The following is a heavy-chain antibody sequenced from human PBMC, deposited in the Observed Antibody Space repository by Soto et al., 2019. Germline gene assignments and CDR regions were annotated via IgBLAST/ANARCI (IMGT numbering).Heavy chain of an antibody. V-gene: IGHV4-34*01. CDR3: ARGRTLFTFGGVIVRPYYFDY. J-gene: IGHJ4*02. Sequence: PSETLSLTCAVYGGSFSGYYWSWIRQPPGKGLEWIGEINHSGSTNYNPSLKSRVTISVDTSKNQFSLKLSSVTAADTAVYYCARGRTLFTFGGVIVRPYYFDYWGQGTLVTVSS. CDR1: GGSFSGYY. CDR2: INHSGST. D-gene: IGHD3-16*02.